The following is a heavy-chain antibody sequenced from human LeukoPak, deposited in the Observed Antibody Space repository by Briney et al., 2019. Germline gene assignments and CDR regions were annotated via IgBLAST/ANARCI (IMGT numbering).Heavy chain of an antibody. V-gene: IGHV3-7*01. J-gene: IGHJ6*03. CDR1: GFTFTTYW. Sequence: PGGSLRLSCAASGFTFTTYWMGWVRQAPGKGPEWVANIKQDGSEKYYVDSVKGRFTISRDNAKNSLYLQMNSLRAEDTAVYYCARGVDYYYYYMDVWGKGTTVTVSS. CDR3: ARGVDYYYYYMDV. CDR2: IKQDGSEK.